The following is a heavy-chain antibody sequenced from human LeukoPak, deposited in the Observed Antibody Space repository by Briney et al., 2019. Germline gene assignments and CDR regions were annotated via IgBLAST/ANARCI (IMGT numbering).Heavy chain of an antibody. CDR1: GYTFTSYA. V-gene: IGHV1-3*01. CDR3: AKAWIRFLEWLPTDYYYGMDV. Sequence: GASVKASCKASGYTFTSYAMHWVRQAPGQRLEWMGWINAGNGNTKYSQKFQGRVTITRDTSASTAYMELSSLRSEDTAVYYCAKAWIRFLEWLPTDYYYGMDVWGQGTTVTVSS. J-gene: IGHJ6*02. D-gene: IGHD3-3*01. CDR2: INAGNGNT.